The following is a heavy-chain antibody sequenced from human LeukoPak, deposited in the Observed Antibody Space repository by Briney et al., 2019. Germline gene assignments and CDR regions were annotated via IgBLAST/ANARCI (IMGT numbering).Heavy chain of an antibody. Sequence: ASVKVSCKASGYTFTSYGISWVRQAPGQGLEWMGWISAYNGNTNYAQKLQGRVTVTTDTSTSTAYMELRSLRSDDTAVYYCARDRVDIVATTHPDYWGQGTLVTVSS. CDR3: ARDRVDIVATTHPDY. CDR1: GYTFTSYG. CDR2: ISAYNGNT. D-gene: IGHD5-12*01. J-gene: IGHJ4*02. V-gene: IGHV1-18*01.